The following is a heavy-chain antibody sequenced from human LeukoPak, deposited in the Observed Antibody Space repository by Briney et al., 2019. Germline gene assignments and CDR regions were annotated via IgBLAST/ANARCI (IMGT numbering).Heavy chain of an antibody. CDR3: ARDQYGGVDY. CDR1: GFTFSRYW. V-gene: IGHV3-74*01. CDR2: INSDGTTT. J-gene: IGHJ4*02. D-gene: IGHD4-23*01. Sequence: PGGSLRLSCAASGFTFSRYWMHWVRQTPGKGLVWVSLINSDGTTTFYADSVKGRFTISRDNARNTLYLQMNSLRDEDTAVYYCARDQYGGVDYWGQGTLVTVSS.